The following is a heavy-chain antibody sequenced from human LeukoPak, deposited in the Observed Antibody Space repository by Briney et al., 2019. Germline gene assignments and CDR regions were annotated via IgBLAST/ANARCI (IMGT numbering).Heavy chain of an antibody. V-gene: IGHV3-33*01. CDR2: IWYDGSNK. CDR3: ATMPRGSSWYPFDY. D-gene: IGHD6-13*01. Sequence: PGGSLRLSCAASGFTFSSYGMHWVRQAPGKGLEWVAVIWYDGSNKYYADSVKGRFTISRDNSKNTLYLQMNSLRAEDTAVYYCATMPRGSSWYPFDYWGQGTLVTVSS. J-gene: IGHJ4*02. CDR1: GFTFSSYG.